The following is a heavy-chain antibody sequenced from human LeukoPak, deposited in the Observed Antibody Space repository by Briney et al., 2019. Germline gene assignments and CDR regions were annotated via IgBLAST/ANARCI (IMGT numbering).Heavy chain of an antibody. Sequence: SVKVSCKASGGTFSSYAISWVRQAPGQGLEWMGGIIPIFGTANYAQKFQGRVTITADKSTSTAYMELSSLRSEDTAVYYCARIDSGYYYNAYWGQGTLVTVSS. D-gene: IGHD3-22*01. J-gene: IGHJ4*02. CDR1: GGTFSSYA. CDR3: ARIDSGYYYNAY. V-gene: IGHV1-69*06. CDR2: IIPIFGTA.